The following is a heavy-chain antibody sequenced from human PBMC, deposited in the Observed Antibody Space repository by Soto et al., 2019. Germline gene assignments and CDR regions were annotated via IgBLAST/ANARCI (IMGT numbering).Heavy chain of an antibody. Sequence: ASVKVSCKASGYTFTGYYMHWVRQAPGQGLEWMGWINPNSGVTNYAQKFQGRVTMTRDTSISTAYMELSRLRSDDTAVYYCAREDATYYYYYGMDVWGQGTTVTVSS. CDR2: INPNSGVT. CDR3: AREDATYYYYYGMDV. J-gene: IGHJ6*02. CDR1: GYTFTGYY. V-gene: IGHV1-2*02.